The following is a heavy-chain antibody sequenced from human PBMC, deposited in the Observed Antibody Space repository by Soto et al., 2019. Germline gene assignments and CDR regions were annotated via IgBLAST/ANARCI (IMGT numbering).Heavy chain of an antibody. CDR3: ARAYYNSGWYWAFHI. J-gene: IGHJ3*02. CDR2: INHSGST. Sequence: SETLSLTCAVYGGSFSGYYWSWIRQPPGKELEWIGEINHSGSTNYNPSLKSRVTISVDASKNQFSLKLSSVTAADTAVYFCARAYYNSGWYWAFHIWGQGTMVTVSS. V-gene: IGHV4-34*01. CDR1: GGSFSGYY. D-gene: IGHD6-19*01.